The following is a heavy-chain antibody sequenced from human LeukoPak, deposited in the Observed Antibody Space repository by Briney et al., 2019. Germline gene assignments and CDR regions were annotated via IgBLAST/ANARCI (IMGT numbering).Heavy chain of an antibody. CDR2: IYYSGST. V-gene: IGHV4-30-4*01. J-gene: IGHJ4*02. D-gene: IGHD4-17*01. CDR3: ARVTRYGDYVAY. Sequence: SETLSLTCTVSGGSISSGDYYWSWIRQPPGKGLEWIGYIYYSGSTHYNPSLKSRVTISVDTSKNQFSLKLSSVTAADTAVYYCARVTRYGDYVAYWGQGTLVTVSS. CDR1: GGSISSGDYY.